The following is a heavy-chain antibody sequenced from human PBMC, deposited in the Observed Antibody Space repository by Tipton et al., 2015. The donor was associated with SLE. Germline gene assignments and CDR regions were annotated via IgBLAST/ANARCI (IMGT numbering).Heavy chain of an antibody. CDR3: AKGVLYSSSSYFDY. CDR2: IWYDGSNR. V-gene: IGHV3-30*18. J-gene: IGHJ4*02. CDR1: GFTLSSFG. Sequence: SLRLSCAASGFTLSSFGMHWVRQAPGKGLEWVAVIWYDGSNRYYADSVKGRFTISRDDSMDTVYLQMNSLTPEDTAIYYCAKGVLYSSSSYFDYWGQGTLVTVSS. D-gene: IGHD6-6*01.